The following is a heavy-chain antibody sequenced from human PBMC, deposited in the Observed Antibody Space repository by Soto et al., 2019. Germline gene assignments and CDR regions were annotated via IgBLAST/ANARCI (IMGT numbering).Heavy chain of an antibody. Sequence: EVQLVESGGGLVQPGRSLRLSCAASGFTFDDYAMHWVRQVPGKGPEWVSGISWNSGSRGYAESVRGRFTISRDNAKNSLYQQMNSLRAEDTALYYCAKSKGDLKILKTTVTTFWGPFHIWGQGTMVTVSS. CDR1: GFTFDDYA. D-gene: IGHD4-4*01. V-gene: IGHV3-9*01. CDR2: ISWNSGSR. J-gene: IGHJ3*02. CDR3: AKSKGDLKILKTTVTTFWGPFHI.